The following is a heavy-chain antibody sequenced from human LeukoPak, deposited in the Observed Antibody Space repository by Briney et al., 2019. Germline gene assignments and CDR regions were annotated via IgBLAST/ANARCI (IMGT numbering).Heavy chain of an antibody. V-gene: IGHV1-24*01. CDR1: GYTLTELS. J-gene: IGHJ4*02. CDR3: ATSAGYYDFWSGYSL. CDR2: FDPEDGET. D-gene: IGHD3-3*01. Sequence: GASVTVSCKVSGYTLTELSMHWVRQAPGKGLEWMGGFDPEDGETIYAQKFQGRVTMTEDTSTDTAYMELSSLRSEDTAVYYCATSAGYYDFWSGYSLWGQGTLVTVSS.